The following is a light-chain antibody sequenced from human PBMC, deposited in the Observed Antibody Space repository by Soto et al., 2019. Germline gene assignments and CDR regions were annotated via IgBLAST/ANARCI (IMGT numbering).Light chain of an antibody. CDR3: QSYDSSLSGRNVV. CDR1: SYNIGAGYD. CDR2: GNN. J-gene: IGLJ2*01. V-gene: IGLV1-40*01. Sequence: QSVLTQPPSVSGAPGQRVTISCTGSSYNIGAGYDVHWYQQLPGTAPKLLIYGNNNRPSGVPDRFSGSKSGTSASLAITGLQAEDEADYYCQSYDSSLSGRNVVFGGGTKVTVL.